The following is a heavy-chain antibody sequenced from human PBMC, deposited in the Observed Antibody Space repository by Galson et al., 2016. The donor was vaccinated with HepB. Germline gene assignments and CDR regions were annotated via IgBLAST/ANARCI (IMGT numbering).Heavy chain of an antibody. V-gene: IGHV2-5*02. CDR3: ARRRHREGSYRPFDY. CDR2: IHWDDDK. CDR1: GFSLRTSGVG. D-gene: IGHD3-16*02. J-gene: IGHJ4*02. Sequence: PALVKPTQTLTLTCTFSGFSLRTSGVGVGWIRQPPGKALEWLALIHWDDDKRYSPSLKSRLTITKDTSKNQVVLTMTNMDPVDTATYYCARRRHREGSYRPFDYWGQGTLVTVSS.